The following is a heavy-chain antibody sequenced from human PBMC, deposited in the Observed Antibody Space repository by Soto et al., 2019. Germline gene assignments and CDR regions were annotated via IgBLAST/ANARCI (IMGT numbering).Heavy chain of an antibody. Sequence: PSETLALTCTVSGGSISSYYWSWIRQPPGKGVEWIGYIYYSGSTNYNPSLKSRVTISVDTSKNQFSLKLSSVTAADTAVYYCARAGGEDGYYYMDVWGKGTTVTVSS. D-gene: IGHD3-10*01. CDR2: IYYSGST. CDR3: ARAGGEDGYYYMDV. J-gene: IGHJ6*03. V-gene: IGHV4-59*01. CDR1: GGSISSYY.